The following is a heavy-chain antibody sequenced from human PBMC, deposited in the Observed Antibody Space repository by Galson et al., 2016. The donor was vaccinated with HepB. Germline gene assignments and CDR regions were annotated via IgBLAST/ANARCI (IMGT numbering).Heavy chain of an antibody. CDR1: GYTFTSYY. CDR2: IDPGGDST. CDR3: ARAGGAISGVSPYYFDS. J-gene: IGHJ4*02. D-gene: IGHD3-3*01. V-gene: IGHV1-46*03. Sequence: SVKVSCKASGYTFTSYYMHWVRQAPGQGLEWMGIIDPGGDSTNYAQKFQGRVTVTRDMSTSTVYMDLSSLRSEDTAVYYCARAGGAISGVSPYYFDSWGQGTLVTVSS.